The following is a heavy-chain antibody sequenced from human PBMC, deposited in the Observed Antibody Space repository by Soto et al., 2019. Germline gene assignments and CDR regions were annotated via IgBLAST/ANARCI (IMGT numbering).Heavy chain of an antibody. CDR3: AKDYGSGSYYFDY. Sequence: EVQMLESGGGLVQPGGSLRLSCAASGFTFSSYVMSWVRQAPGKGLEWVSAISGSGGSTYYADSVKGRFTISRDNSKNTLYLQMNSLRAEDTAVYYCAKDYGSGSYYFDYWGQGTLVTVSS. D-gene: IGHD3-10*01. CDR1: GFTFSSYV. CDR2: ISGSGGST. J-gene: IGHJ4*02. V-gene: IGHV3-23*01.